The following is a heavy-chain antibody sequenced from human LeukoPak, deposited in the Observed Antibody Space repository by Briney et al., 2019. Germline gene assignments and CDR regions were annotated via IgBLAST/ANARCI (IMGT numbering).Heavy chain of an antibody. CDR2: IYYSGST. V-gene: IGHV4-30-4*08. D-gene: IGHD1-1*01. Sequence: ASETLSLTCTVSGGSISSGDYFWSWIRQPPGKGLEWIGYIYYSGSTYYNPSLKSRATIPVDTSKNQFSMKLSSVTAADTAVYYCASDWKQGAFDIWGQGTMVTVSS. J-gene: IGHJ3*02. CDR3: ASDWKQGAFDI. CDR1: GGSISSGDYF.